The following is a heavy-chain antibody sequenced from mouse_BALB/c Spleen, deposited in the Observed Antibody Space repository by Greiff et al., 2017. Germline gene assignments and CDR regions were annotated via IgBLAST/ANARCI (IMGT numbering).Heavy chain of an antibody. V-gene: IGHV14-3*02. CDR2: IDPANGNT. J-gene: IGHJ3*01. CDR1: GFNIKDTY. D-gene: IGHD1-1*01. Sequence: VQLQQSGAELVKPGASVKLSCTASGFNIKDTYMHWVKQRPEQGLEWIGRIDPANGNTKYDPKFQGKATITADTSSNTAYLQLSSLTSEDTAVYYCARDYYGSWFAYWGQGTLVTVSA. CDR3: ARDYYGSWFAY.